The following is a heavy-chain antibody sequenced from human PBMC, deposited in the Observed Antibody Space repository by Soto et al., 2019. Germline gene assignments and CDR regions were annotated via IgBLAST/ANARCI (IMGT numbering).Heavy chain of an antibody. D-gene: IGHD6-25*01. CDR2: IYYSGNT. J-gene: IGHJ4*02. CDR1: GASITSNTYW. CDR3: TAALNPAYFNY. Sequence: ASETLSLTCTVSGASITSNTYWWGWIRQPPGKGLEWIGTIYYSGNTYYNPSLKSRVTMSVDTSKNQLSLKVTSVTAADTGVYLCTAALNPAYFNYWGQGTLVTVSS. V-gene: IGHV4-39*01.